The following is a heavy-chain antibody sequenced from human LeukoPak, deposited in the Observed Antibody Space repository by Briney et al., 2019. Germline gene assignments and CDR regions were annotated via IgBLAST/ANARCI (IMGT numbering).Heavy chain of an antibody. J-gene: IGHJ6*02. CDR1: GYTFTGYY. Sequence: ASVKVSCKASGYTFTGYYMHWVRQAPGQGLEWMGWINPNSGGTNYAQKFQGWVTMTRDTSISTAYMELSRPRSDDTAVYYCARGVVGATFPQKQDYGMDVWGQGTTVTVSS. V-gene: IGHV1-2*04. D-gene: IGHD1-26*01. CDR2: INPNSGGT. CDR3: ARGVVGATFPQKQDYGMDV.